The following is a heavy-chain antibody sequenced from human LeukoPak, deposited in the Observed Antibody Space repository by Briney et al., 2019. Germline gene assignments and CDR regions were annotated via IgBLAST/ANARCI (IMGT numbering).Heavy chain of an antibody. Sequence: GRSLRLSCAAPGFTFSSYGMHWVRQAPGKGLEWVAVISYDGSNKYYADSVKGRFTISRGNSKNTLYLQLNSLRAEDTAIYYCVKPDFGYLPHFFDYWGQGTLVTVSS. CDR3: VKPDFGYLPHFFDY. J-gene: IGHJ4*02. CDR2: ISYDGSNK. D-gene: IGHD3-3*01. CDR1: GFTFSSYG. V-gene: IGHV3-30*18.